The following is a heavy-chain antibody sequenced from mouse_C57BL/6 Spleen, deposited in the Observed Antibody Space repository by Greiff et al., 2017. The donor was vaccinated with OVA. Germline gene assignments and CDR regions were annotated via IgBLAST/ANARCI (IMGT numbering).Heavy chain of an antibody. V-gene: IGHV5-15*01. CDR2: ISHLAYSI. CDR1: GFTFSDYG. D-gene: IGHD2-3*01. Sequence: EVKLMESGGGLVQPGGSLKLSCAASGFTFSDYGMAWVRQAPRKGPEWVAFISHLAYSIYYADTVTGRFTISRENAKNTLYLEMSSLRSEDTAMYYCARHGADGYYGGYFDVWGTGTTVTVSA. J-gene: IGHJ1*03. CDR3: ARHGADGYYGGYFDV.